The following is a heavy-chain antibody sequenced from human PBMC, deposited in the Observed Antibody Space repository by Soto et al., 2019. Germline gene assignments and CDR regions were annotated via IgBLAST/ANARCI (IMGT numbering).Heavy chain of an antibody. CDR1: GGSISSGGYY. D-gene: IGHD2-15*01. CDR2: IYYSGST. CDR3: AREVGDCSGGSCYQGNWFDP. J-gene: IGHJ5*02. Sequence: PSETLSLTCTVSGGSISSGGYYWSWIRQHPGKGLEWIGYIYYSGSTYYNPSLKSRVTISVDTSKNQFSLKLSSVTAADTAVYYCAREVGDCSGGSCYQGNWFDPWGQGTLVTV. V-gene: IGHV4-31*03.